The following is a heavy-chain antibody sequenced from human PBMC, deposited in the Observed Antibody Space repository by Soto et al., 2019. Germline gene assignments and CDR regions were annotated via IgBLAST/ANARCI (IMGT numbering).Heavy chain of an antibody. CDR2: IRSKANSYAT. J-gene: IGHJ5*02. Sequence: ESGGGLVQPGGSLKLSCAASGFTFSGSAMHWVRQASGKGLEWVGRIRSKANSYATAYAASVKGRFTISRDDSKNTAYLQMNSLKTEDTAVYYCTRPKGYCSGGSCYWFDPWGQGTLVTVSS. V-gene: IGHV3-73*01. CDR3: TRPKGYCSGGSCYWFDP. D-gene: IGHD2-15*01. CDR1: GFTFSGSA.